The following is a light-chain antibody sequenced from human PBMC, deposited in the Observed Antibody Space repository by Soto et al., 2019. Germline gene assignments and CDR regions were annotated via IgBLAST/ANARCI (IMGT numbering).Light chain of an antibody. CDR2: EVT. V-gene: IGLV2-14*01. Sequence: ALTQPASVSGSPGQSITISCTGTSSDVGGYDFVSWYRQYPGQAPKILIYEVTHRPSGVPDRFSGSKSGNTASLTISGLQADDEADYYCSSYTITSAPVFGPGTKLTVL. CDR3: SSYTITSAPV. J-gene: IGLJ1*01. CDR1: SSDVGGYDF.